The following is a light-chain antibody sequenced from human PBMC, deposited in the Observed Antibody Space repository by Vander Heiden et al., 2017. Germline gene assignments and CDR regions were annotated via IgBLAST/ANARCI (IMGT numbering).Light chain of an antibody. Sequence: DIQMTQSPSSLSASVGDRVTLTCRASQSISTYLNWYLQKPGKAPKLLIYTASSLQSGVPSRFSGSGSGTDFTLTINRLQPEDFATYYCQQRDRSPITFGQGTLLEIK. CDR2: TAS. V-gene: IGKV1-39*01. CDR3: QQRDRSPIT. CDR1: QSISTY. J-gene: IGKJ5*01.